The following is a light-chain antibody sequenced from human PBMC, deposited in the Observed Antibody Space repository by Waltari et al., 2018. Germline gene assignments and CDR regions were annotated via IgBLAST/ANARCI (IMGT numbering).Light chain of an antibody. V-gene: IGLV4-69*01. Sequence: HLVLPQSPSASASLGASVKLTCTLSSGHSSNIIAWLQQRPERGPRYLMKVNSDGSHSKADDIPSRFSGASSGAERYRTISGRQSEDEADYYCESGGHGTWVFGGGTKLTVL. CDR1: SGHSSNI. CDR2: VNSDGSH. J-gene: IGLJ3*02. CDR3: ESGGHGTWV.